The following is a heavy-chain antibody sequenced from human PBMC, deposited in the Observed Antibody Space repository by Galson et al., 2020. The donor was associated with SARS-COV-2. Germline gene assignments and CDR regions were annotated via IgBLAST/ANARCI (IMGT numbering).Heavy chain of an antibody. Sequence: SETLSLTCAVYGGSFSGYSWTWIRQPPGKGLEWIGEINIGGNTNYSPSLRSRVTISVDTSKNQFSLKLTSVTAADTALYYCARGHRGVVPSPVLGLGPCYSYYYMDVWGKGTTVTVSS. CDR3: ARGHRGVVPSPVLGLGPCYSYYYMDV. CDR2: INIGGNT. V-gene: IGHV4-34*01. J-gene: IGHJ6*03. CDR1: GGSFSGYS. D-gene: IGHD3-16*01.